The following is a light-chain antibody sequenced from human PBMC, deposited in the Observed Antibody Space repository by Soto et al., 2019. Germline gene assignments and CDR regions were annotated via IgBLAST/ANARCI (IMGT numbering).Light chain of an antibody. CDR3: QQASSFPLT. V-gene: IGKV3-20*01. CDR1: QSVSRSH. CDR2: GAS. J-gene: IGKJ4*01. Sequence: EIVLTQSPGTLSLSPGERATLSCRASQSVSRSHLAWFQQKPGQAPRLLIYGASNRATGIPDRVSGSGSGTDFTLTINRLEPEDSATYYCQQASSFPLTFGGGTKVEIK.